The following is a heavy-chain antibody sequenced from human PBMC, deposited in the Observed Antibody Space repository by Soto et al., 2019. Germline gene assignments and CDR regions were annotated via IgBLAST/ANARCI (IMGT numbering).Heavy chain of an antibody. D-gene: IGHD1-1*01. J-gene: IGHJ3*02. CDR1: GYTFTGYY. CDR2: INPNSGGT. Sequence: ASVKVSCKASGYTFTGYYMHWVRQAPGQGLEWMGWINPNSGGTNYAQKFQGWVTMTRDTSISTAYMELSRLRSDDTAVYYCARVFRGLNGNWNDALDAFDIWGQGTMVTVSS. V-gene: IGHV1-2*04. CDR3: ARVFRGLNGNWNDALDAFDI.